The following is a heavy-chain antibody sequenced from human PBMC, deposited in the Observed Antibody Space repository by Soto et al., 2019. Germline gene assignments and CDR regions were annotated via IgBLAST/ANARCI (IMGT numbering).Heavy chain of an antibody. CDR1: GGSINSSKW. Sequence: SETLSLTCAVSGGSINSSKWWTWVRQTPGQGLEWIGEIYPSGTTNYNPSLKTRVTISLDKSTNQFSLRLTSVTAADTAVYYCARKGWRXXXXPRGGLAPWGQGSLVTVSS. J-gene: IGHJ5*02. D-gene: IGHD2-15*01. V-gene: IGHV4-4*02. CDR2: IYPSGTT. CDR3: ARKGWRXXXXPRGGLAP.